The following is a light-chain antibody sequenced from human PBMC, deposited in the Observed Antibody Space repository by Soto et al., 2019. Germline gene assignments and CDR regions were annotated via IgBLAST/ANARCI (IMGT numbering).Light chain of an antibody. CDR2: KAS. V-gene: IGKV1-5*03. CDR1: QSISTW. J-gene: IGKJ2*01. Sequence: DIQMTQSPSTLSASVGDRVTITCRASQSISTWLAWYQQKPGKAPKLLIYKASILRNGVPSRFSGSGSGTEFTLTIYSLQHDDFASYYCQQYNGYPHTFGQGTKLEIK. CDR3: QQYNGYPHT.